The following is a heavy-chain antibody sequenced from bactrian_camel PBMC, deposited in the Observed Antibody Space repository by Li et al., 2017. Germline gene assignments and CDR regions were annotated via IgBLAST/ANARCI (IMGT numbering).Heavy chain of an antibody. Sequence: HVQLVESGGGLVQPGGSLRLSCAASGFTFSNFYMTWVRQAPGKGLEWVSNIYTGDGSTNSVDSVKGRFTMSRDNAKNILYLQMNNLKSEDTALYYCAKALGAGDYYTGEYGYWGRGTQVTVS. CDR1: GFTFSNFY. J-gene: IGHJ4*01. D-gene: IGHD2*01. CDR2: IYTGDGST. V-gene: IGHV3S1*01. CDR3: AKALGAGDYYTGEYGY.